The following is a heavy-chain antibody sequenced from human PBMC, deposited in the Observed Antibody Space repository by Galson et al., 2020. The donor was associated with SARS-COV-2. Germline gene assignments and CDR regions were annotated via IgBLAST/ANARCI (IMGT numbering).Heavy chain of an antibody. CDR2: INWNGGDT. V-gene: IGHV3-20*03. Sequence: GINWNGGDTGYVDSVKGRFSISRDNAKNSLYLQMNSLRAEDTALYYCARGGMDGNYLLDNWGQGTLVTVSS. CDR3: ARGGMDGNYLLDN. D-gene: IGHD1-7*01. J-gene: IGHJ4*02.